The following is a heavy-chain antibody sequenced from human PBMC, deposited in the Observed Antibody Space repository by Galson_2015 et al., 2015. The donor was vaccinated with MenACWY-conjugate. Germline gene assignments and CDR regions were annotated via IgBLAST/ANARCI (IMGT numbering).Heavy chain of an antibody. J-gene: IGHJ4*02. D-gene: IGHD5-12*01. Sequence: SLRLSCAASGNTVTSHYMSWVRQAPGKGLEWVSIIYNDGTTYYADSVKGRFTISRDNSKNMFYLQMDSLRAEDTAVYYCAREDMIRVSAYDFDYWAREPWSPSP. CDR1: GNTVTSHY. V-gene: IGHV3-53*01. CDR2: IYNDGTT. CDR3: AREDMIRVSAYDFDY.